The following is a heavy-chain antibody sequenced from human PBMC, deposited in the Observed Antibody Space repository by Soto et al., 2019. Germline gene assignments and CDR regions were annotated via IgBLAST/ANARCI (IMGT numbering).Heavy chain of an antibody. Sequence: EVQLVESGGGLIQPGGSLRLSCEASGFTVSSNYMSWVRQAPGKGLEWVSVIYSCGSTYYADSVKGRFTISRDNSKNTLYLQMNSLRAEDTAVYYCAREVRSGGSCYSREYYYGMDVWGQGTTVTVSS. CDR2: IYSCGST. D-gene: IGHD2-15*01. CDR1: GFTVSSNY. CDR3: AREVRSGGSCYSREYYYGMDV. V-gene: IGHV3-66*03. J-gene: IGHJ6*02.